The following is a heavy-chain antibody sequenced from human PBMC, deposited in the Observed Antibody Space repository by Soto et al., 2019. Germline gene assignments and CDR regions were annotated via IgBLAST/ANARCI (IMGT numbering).Heavy chain of an antibody. CDR1: GGSISSGDYY. V-gene: IGHV4-30-4*01. J-gene: IGHJ5*02. D-gene: IGHD5-18*01. CDR2: IYYSGST. Sequence: SETLSLTCTVSGGSISSGDYYWSWIRQPPGKGLEWIGYIYYSGSTYYNPSLKSRVTISVDTSNNQFSLKLSSVSAADTAVYYCARGNVDTDTHNWFDPWGQGTLVTVSS. CDR3: ARGNVDTDTHNWFDP.